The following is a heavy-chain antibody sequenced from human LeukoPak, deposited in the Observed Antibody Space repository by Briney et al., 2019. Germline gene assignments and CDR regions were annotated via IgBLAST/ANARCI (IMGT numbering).Heavy chain of an antibody. Sequence: PGGSLRLSCAASGFTFSDYTMNWVRQAPGKGLEWVSSVSGTRTYIYYADSMKGRFTISRDNAKNSLYLQMNSLRAEDTAVYYCARMSGYYDYWGQGTLVTVSS. V-gene: IGHV3-21*01. CDR2: VSGTRTYI. CDR1: GFTFSDYT. CDR3: ARMSGYYDY. J-gene: IGHJ4*02.